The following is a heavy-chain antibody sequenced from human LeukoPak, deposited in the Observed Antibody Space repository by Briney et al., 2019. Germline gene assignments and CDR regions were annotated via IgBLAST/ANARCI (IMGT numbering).Heavy chain of an antibody. CDR1: GGTFSSYA. CDR3: AATGDPYYFDY. J-gene: IGHJ4*02. V-gene: IGHV1-69*05. D-gene: IGHD7-27*01. CDR2: IIPIFGTA. Sequence: GASVKVSCKASGGTFSSYAISWVRQAPGQGLEWMGGIIPIFGTANYAQKFQGRVTITTDESTSTAYMELSSLRSEDTAVYYCAATGDPYYFDYWGQGTLVTVSS.